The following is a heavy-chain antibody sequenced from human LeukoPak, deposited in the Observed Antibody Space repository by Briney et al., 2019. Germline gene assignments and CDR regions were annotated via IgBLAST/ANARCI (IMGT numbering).Heavy chain of an antibody. CDR3: TSLITQPSDFSNYFDY. V-gene: IGHV3-7*03. J-gene: IGHJ4*02. CDR1: GFNFRDHW. D-gene: IGHD4-11*01. Sequence: GGSLRLSCAVSGFNFRDHWMDWVRQAPGKGLEWVGHIKNDGSETYYLDSLKGRFSISRDNTNNALYLQMNSLKTEDTAVYYCTSLITQPSDFSNYFDYWGQGTLVTVSS. CDR2: IKNDGSET.